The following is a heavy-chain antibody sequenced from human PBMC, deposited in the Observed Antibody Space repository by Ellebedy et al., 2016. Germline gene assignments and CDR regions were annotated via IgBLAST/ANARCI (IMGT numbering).Heavy chain of an antibody. J-gene: IGHJ4*02. CDR2: IYTGGST. CDR1: GFTVSNKY. V-gene: IGHV3-53*01. CDR3: ATLMVYGTVDY. D-gene: IGHD2-8*01. Sequence: GESLKISCAASGFTVSNKYMGWVRQAPGKGLEWVSIIYTGGSTYYADSVKGRFTISRDNAKNSLYLQMNSLRAEDTAVYYCATLMVYGTVDYWGQGTLVTVSS.